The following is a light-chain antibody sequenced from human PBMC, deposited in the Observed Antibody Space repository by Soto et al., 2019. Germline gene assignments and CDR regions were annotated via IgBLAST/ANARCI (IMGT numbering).Light chain of an antibody. CDR1: SPNIGTNS. CDR3: AAWDDSLNGPV. V-gene: IGLV1-44*01. CDR2: SNN. J-gene: IGLJ2*01. Sequence: QLVLTQPPSASGTPGQRVTISCSGSSPNIGTNSVNWYQQLPGTAPKLLIYSNNQRPSGVPDRFSGSKSGTSASLAISGLQSEDEAHYYCAAWDDSLNGPVFGGGTKVTVL.